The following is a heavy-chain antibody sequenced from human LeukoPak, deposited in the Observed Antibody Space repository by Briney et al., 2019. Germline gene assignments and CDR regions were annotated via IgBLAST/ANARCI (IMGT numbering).Heavy chain of an antibody. J-gene: IGHJ6*02. Sequence: GASVKVSCKASGYTFTSYDINWVRQATGQGLEWMGWMNPNSGNTGYAQKFQGRVTMTRNTSISTAYMELSSPRSEDTAVYYCASVDSSGYYFNYYYGMDVWGQGTTVTVSS. CDR1: GYTFTSYD. D-gene: IGHD3-22*01. CDR2: MNPNSGNT. CDR3: ASVDSSGYYFNYYYGMDV. V-gene: IGHV1-8*01.